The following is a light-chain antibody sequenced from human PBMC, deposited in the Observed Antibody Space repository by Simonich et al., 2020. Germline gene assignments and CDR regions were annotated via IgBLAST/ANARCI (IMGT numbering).Light chain of an antibody. CDR3: YSTDSSGNHRGV. Sequence: SYELTQPPSVSVSPGRTARITCSGDALPKKYANWYQQKAGQAPVLVIYEDSKRPSGIPGRFSGSSSGTMATLTISVAQVEDEDDYYCYSTDSSGNHRGVFGGGTKLTVL. J-gene: IGLJ3*02. V-gene: IGLV3-10*03. CDR2: EDS. CDR1: ALPKKY.